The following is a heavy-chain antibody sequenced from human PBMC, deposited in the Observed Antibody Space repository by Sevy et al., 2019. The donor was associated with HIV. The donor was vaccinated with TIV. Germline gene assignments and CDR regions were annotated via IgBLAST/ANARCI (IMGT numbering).Heavy chain of an antibody. D-gene: IGHD2-15*01. CDR3: ATSLMPYCSGGSCYYLDY. J-gene: IGHJ4*02. Sequence: GGSLRLSCAASGFTFSSYGMHWVRQAPGKGLEWVAVISYDGSNKYYADSVKGRFTISRDNSKNTLYLQMNSLRAEDTAVYYCATSLMPYCSGGSCYYLDYWGQGTLVTVSS. CDR2: ISYDGSNK. CDR1: GFTFSSYG. V-gene: IGHV3-30*03.